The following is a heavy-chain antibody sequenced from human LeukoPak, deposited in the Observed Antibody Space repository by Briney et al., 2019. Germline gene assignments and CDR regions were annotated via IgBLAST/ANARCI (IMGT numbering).Heavy chain of an antibody. Sequence: SETLSLTCAVSGGSISSGGYSWSWIRQPPGKGLEWIGYIYHSGSTYYNPSLKSRVTISVDTSKNQFNLRLTSVTAADTAVYYCATGTYCGGDCYSDWGPGTLVTVSS. CDR3: ATGTYCGGDCYSD. CDR2: IYHSGST. V-gene: IGHV4-30-2*01. D-gene: IGHD2-21*02. CDR1: GGSISSGGYS. J-gene: IGHJ4*02.